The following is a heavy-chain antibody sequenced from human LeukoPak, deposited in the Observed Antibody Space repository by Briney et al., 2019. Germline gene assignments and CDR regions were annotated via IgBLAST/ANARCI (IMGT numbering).Heavy chain of an antibody. Sequence: ASVKVSCKASGYTFTGYYMHWVRQAPGQGLEWMGWINPNSGGTNYAQKFRGRVTMTRDTSISTAYMELSRLRSDDTAVYYCARSYYDSSGRFDYWGQGTLVTVSS. CDR3: ARSYYDSSGRFDY. CDR2: INPNSGGT. V-gene: IGHV1-2*02. J-gene: IGHJ4*02. CDR1: GYTFTGYY. D-gene: IGHD3-22*01.